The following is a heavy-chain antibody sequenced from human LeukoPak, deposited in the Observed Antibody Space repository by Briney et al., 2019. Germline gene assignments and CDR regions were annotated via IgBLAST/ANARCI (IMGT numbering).Heavy chain of an antibody. CDR1: GFTFSSYG. J-gene: IGHJ6*02. CDR3: ANSYYGMDV. CDR2: ISYDGSNK. V-gene: IGHV3-30*18. Sequence: GRSLRLSRAASGFTFSSYGMHWVRQAPGKGLEWVAVISYDGSNKYYADSVKGRFTISRDNSKNTLYLQMNSLRAEDTAVYYCANSYYGMDVWGQGTTVTVSS.